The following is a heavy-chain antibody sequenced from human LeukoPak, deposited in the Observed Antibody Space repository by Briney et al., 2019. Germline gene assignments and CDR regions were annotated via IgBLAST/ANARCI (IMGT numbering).Heavy chain of an antibody. V-gene: IGHV4-34*01. CDR1: GGSFSGYY. J-gene: IGHJ4*02. CDR2: INHSGST. D-gene: IGHD3-22*01. Sequence: TSETLSLTCAVYGGSFSGYYWSWIRQPPGKGLEWIGEINHSGSTNYNPSLKSRVTISVDTSKNQFSLKLSSVTAADTAVYYCARLNAPTYYYDSSGYFYFDYWGQGTLVTVSS. CDR3: ARLNAPTYYYDSSGYFYFDY.